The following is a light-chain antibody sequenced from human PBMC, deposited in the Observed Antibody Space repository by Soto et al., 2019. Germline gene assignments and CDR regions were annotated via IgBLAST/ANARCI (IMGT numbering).Light chain of an antibody. V-gene: IGKV3D-7*01. Sequence: EDVLTQSPATLSLSHGEGATLSCRVSQSISSSYLSWYQQRPGQAPRLLIYGASTRATGIPARFSGSGRGSGTDFTLTISSLQPEDFAVYYCQQDYNLPITFGQGARLEV. J-gene: IGKJ5*01. CDR1: QSISSSY. CDR2: GAS. CDR3: QQDYNLPIT.